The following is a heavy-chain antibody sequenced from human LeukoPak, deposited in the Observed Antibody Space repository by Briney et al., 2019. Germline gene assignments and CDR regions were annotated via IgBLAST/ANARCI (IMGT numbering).Heavy chain of an antibody. Sequence: GGSLRLSCAASGFTFSSYGMHWVRQAPGKGLEWVALIWYGGSNKDYADSVKGRFTISRDNSKNTVYLQMSSLRAEDTAVYYCAKDYGFITPYCYFDLWGRGTLVTVSS. CDR3: AKDYGFITPYCYFDL. V-gene: IGHV3-33*06. CDR2: IWYGGSNK. CDR1: GFTFSSYG. J-gene: IGHJ2*01. D-gene: IGHD3-22*01.